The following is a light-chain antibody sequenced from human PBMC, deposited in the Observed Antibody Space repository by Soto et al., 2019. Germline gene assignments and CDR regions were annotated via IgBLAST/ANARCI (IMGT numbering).Light chain of an antibody. CDR3: QQDGSSLT. CDR1: QGVSNSY. CDR2: GVS. J-gene: IGKJ5*01. V-gene: IGKV3-20*01. Sequence: IVLTQSPGTLSLSPGERATLSCRASQGVSNSYLAWYQHKPGQAPRLLIYGVSSRAAGIPDRFGGSGSGTDFTLTISRLEPEDFAVYHCQQDGSSLTFGQGTRLEIK.